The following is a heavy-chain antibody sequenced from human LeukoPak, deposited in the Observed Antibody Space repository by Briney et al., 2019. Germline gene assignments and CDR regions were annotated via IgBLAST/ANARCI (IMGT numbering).Heavy chain of an antibody. Sequence: PSGTLSLTCAVSGGSISSSNWWSWVRQPPGKGLEWIGEIHHSGSTNYNPSLKSRVTISVDKSKNQFSLKLSSVTAADTAVYYGAKGSRGGRNIVVVPAAQTGAGFDPWGQGTLVTGSS. CDR3: AKGSRGGRNIVVVPAAQTGAGFDP. V-gene: IGHV4-4*02. D-gene: IGHD2-2*01. CDR2: IHHSGST. CDR1: GGSISSSNW. J-gene: IGHJ5*02.